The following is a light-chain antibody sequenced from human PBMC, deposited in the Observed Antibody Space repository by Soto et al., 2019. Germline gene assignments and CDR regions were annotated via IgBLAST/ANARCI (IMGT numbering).Light chain of an antibody. Sequence: DIQMTQSPSSLSASVGDRVTITCRASQSISRYLNWYQQKPGKAPKLLIYAASSLQSGVPSRFSGSGFGTDFTLHISSPQPEDFATSCCHQSYNTPWTFGQGTKVEIK. CDR1: QSISRY. CDR2: AAS. CDR3: HQSYNTPWT. J-gene: IGKJ1*01. V-gene: IGKV1-39*01.